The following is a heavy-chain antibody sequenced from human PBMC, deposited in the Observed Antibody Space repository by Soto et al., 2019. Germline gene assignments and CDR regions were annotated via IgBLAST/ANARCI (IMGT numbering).Heavy chain of an antibody. J-gene: IGHJ4*01. CDR1: GGTFSSYS. Sequence: QVQLVQSGAEVKKPGSSVKVSCKASGGTFSSYSINWVRQAPGQGLEWMGEIIPIFGTANYAQKFQGRVTITADEYTSTAYMELSSPGSEDTDVYYCARAGGRHSGGLDYWGHGTVVTVSS. CDR3: ARAGGRHSGGLDY. D-gene: IGHD1-26*01. V-gene: IGHV1-69*01. CDR2: IIPIFGTA.